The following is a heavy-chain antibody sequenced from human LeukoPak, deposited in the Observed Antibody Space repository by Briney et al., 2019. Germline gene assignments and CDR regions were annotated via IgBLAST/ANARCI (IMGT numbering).Heavy chain of an antibody. CDR3: ARGLLAAAGIMDDY. J-gene: IGHJ4*02. Sequence: SETLSLTCTVSGGSISSSSYYWGWIRQPPGKGLEWIGSIYYSGSTYYNPSLKSRVTMSVDTSKNQFSLKLSSVTAADTAVYYCARGLLAAAGIMDDYWGQGTLVTVSS. CDR2: IYYSGST. CDR1: GGSISSSSYY. V-gene: IGHV4-39*07. D-gene: IGHD6-13*01.